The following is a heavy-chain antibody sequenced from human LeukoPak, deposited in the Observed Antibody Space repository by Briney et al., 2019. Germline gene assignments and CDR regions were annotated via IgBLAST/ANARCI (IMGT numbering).Heavy chain of an antibody. D-gene: IGHD5-18*01. J-gene: IGHJ4*02. CDR1: GGTFSSYA. CDR2: IIPIFGTA. CDR3: ARSYSYGQFDY. Sequence: ASVTVSCKASGGTFSSYAISWVRQAPGQGLEWMGGIIPIFGTANYAQKFQGRVTITADEPTSTAYMELSSLRSEDTAVYYCARSYSYGQFDYWGQGTLVTVSS. V-gene: IGHV1-69*13.